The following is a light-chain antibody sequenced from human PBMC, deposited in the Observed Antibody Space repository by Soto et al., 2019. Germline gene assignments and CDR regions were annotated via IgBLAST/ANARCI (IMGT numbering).Light chain of an antibody. Sequence: QAVVTQSPSASASLGASVKLTCTLSSGHSSYTIAWHQQQPEKGPRYLMKLNSDGSHSKGDGIPDRFSGSSSGAERYLTISSLQSEDEADYYCQTWDTAAVVFGGGTKLTVL. CDR2: LNSDGSH. J-gene: IGLJ2*01. V-gene: IGLV4-69*01. CDR3: QTWDTAAVV. CDR1: SGHSSYT.